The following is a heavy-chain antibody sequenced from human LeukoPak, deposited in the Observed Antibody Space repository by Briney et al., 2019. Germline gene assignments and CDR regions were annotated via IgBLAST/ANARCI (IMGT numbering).Heavy chain of an antibody. CDR3: ARLTYYYDSSGYPDY. CDR2: IYDSGNT. D-gene: IGHD3-22*01. Sequence: SETLSLTCTVSGGSVNSYYWSWIRQPPGKGLEWIGYIYDSGNTNYNPSLKSRVTISVDTSKNQFSLKLSSVTAADTAVYYCARLTYYYDSSGYPDYWGQGTLVTVSS. V-gene: IGHV4-59*02. CDR1: GGSVNSYY. J-gene: IGHJ4*02.